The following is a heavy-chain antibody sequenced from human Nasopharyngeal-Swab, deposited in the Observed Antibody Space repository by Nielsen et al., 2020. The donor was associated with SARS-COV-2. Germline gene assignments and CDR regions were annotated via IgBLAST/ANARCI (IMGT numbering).Heavy chain of an antibody. CDR3: AKDLRGPYFF. J-gene: IGHJ4*02. V-gene: IGHV3-23*01. Sequence: GGSLRLSCVASGSSFRTYGMSWVRQAPGKGLEWVAAIIGSGDISGSGGTTYYADSVKGRFTISRDNSKNTLSLQMNSLRAEDTAVYYCAKDLRGPYFFWGQGTLVTVSS. D-gene: IGHD2/OR15-2a*01. CDR1: GSSFRTYG. CDR2: IIGSGDISGSGGTT.